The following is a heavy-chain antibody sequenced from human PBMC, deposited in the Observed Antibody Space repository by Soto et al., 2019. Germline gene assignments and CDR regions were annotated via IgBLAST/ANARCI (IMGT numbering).Heavy chain of an antibody. CDR1: GFTFNSYG. D-gene: IGHD2-15*01. J-gene: IGHJ4*02. CDR2: IWYDGNNK. V-gene: IGHV3-33*01. Sequence: QVQLVESGGGVVQPGRSLRLSCAASGFTFNSYGMHWVRQAPGKGLEWVAVIWYDGNNKYYAASVKGRFTISRDNSKNTLYLQMNSLRAEDTAVYYCASGSSGVRFDYWGQGTLVTVSS. CDR3: ASGSSGVRFDY.